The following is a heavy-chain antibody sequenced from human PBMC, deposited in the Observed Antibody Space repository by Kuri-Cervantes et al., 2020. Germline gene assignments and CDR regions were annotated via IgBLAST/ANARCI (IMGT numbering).Heavy chain of an antibody. V-gene: IGHV3-15*01. CDR3: QAGDYEPGNY. Sequence: GESLKISCAASGFTFSNAWMSWVRQAPGKGLEWVGRIKSKTDGGTTDYAAPVKGRFTISRDDSKNTLYLQMNSLKTEDTAVYYCQAGDYEPGNYWGQGTLVTVSS. CDR1: GFTFSNAW. J-gene: IGHJ4*02. CDR2: IKSKTDGGTT. D-gene: IGHD4-17*01.